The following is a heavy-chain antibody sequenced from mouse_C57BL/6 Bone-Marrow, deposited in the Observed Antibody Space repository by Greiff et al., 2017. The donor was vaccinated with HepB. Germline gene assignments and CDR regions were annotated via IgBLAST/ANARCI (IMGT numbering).Heavy chain of an antibody. V-gene: IGHV1-15*01. CDR1: GYTFTDYE. Sequence: QVQLKQSGAELVRPGASVTLSCKASGYTFTDYEMHWVKQTPVHGLEWIGAIDPETGGTAYNQKFKGKAILTADKSSSTAYMELRSLTSEDSAVYYCTCEAWFAYWGQGTLVTVSA. J-gene: IGHJ3*01. CDR3: TCEAWFAY. CDR2: IDPETGGT.